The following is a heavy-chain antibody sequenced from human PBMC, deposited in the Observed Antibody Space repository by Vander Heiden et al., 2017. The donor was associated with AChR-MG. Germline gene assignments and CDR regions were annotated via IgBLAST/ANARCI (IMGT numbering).Heavy chain of an antibody. V-gene: IGHV1-46*02. D-gene: IGHD3-9*01. CDR3: VREFDGGYFDY. CDR2: IIPNGGTT. Sequence: QVQLVQSGAEVKKPGASVKVSCQASGYTFNTYYMHWVRQAPGQGLEWMGIIIPNGGTTSYARKFRGRVTMTRDTSTSTVYMELSSLRSEDTAVYYCVREFDGGYFDYWAHGTLVTVSS. J-gene: IGHJ4*01. CDR1: GYTFNTYY.